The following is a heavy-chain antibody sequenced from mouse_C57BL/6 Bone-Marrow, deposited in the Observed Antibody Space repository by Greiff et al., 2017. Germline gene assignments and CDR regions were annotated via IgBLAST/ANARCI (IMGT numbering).Heavy chain of an antibody. D-gene: IGHD2-1*01. CDR3: TIYYGNPYYAMDY. J-gene: IGHJ4*01. V-gene: IGHV14-4*01. CDR1: GFNIKDDY. CDR2: IDPENGDT. Sequence: EVQLQQSGAELVRPGASVKLSCTASGFNIKDDYMHWVKQRPEQGLEWIGWIDPENGDTEYASKFQGKATITADTSSNTAYLQLSSLTSEDTAVYYCTIYYGNPYYAMDYWGQGTSVTVSS.